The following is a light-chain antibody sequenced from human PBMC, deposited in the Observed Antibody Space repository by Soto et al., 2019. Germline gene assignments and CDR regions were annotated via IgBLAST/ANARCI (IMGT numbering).Light chain of an antibody. V-gene: IGLV2-14*01. Sequence: QSALTQPASVSGYPGQSITISCTGTRSDVGGYNYVYWHQQHPGKAPKLMIYDVTNRPSGVSDRFSGSKSGNTASLTISGLQAEDEADYYCSSYTSSSTYVFGAGTKVTVL. J-gene: IGLJ1*01. CDR1: RSDVGGYNY. CDR3: SSYTSSSTYV. CDR2: DVT.